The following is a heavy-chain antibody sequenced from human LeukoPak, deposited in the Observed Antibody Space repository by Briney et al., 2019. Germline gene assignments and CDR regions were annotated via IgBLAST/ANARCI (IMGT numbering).Heavy chain of an antibody. Sequence: RASETLSLTCAVYGGSFSGYYWCWIRQPPGKGLEWIGEINHSGSTNYNPSLKSRVTISVDTSKNQFSLKLSSVTAADTAVYYCARRVLAASSNWFDPWGQGTLVTVSS. CDR1: GGSFSGYY. D-gene: IGHD2-21*02. CDR3: ARRVLAASSNWFDP. V-gene: IGHV4-34*01. CDR2: INHSGST. J-gene: IGHJ5*02.